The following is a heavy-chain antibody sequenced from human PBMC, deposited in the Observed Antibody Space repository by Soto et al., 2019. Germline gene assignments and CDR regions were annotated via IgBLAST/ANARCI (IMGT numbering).Heavy chain of an antibody. J-gene: IGHJ5*02. Sequence: QLQLHESGPGLVKPSETLSLTCTVSGASIASGSYYWSWLRQPPGKGLEWIGSVYYSGSTYSGSTDYNATLRSRVSITVDTSKSQFYLKMSSVTAADTAVYFWAREVGAQIVLSPAPMCYYQPCKIYVDPWGQGTLVTVSS. D-gene: IGHD2-2*01. CDR1: GASIASGSYY. V-gene: IGHV4-39*02. CDR2: VYYSGST. CDR3: AREVGAQIVLSPAPMCYYQPCKIYVDP.